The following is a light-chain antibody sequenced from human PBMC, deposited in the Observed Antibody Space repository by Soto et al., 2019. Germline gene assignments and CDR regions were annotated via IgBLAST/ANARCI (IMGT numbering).Light chain of an antibody. J-gene: IGKJ4*01. Sequence: DIQMTQSPSTLSGSVGDRVTITCRASQTISSWLAWYQQKPGKAPKLLIYKASTLKSGVPSRFGGSGSGTDFTLTISSLQPEDFATYYCQQSYSTPLTFGGGTKV. CDR1: QTISSW. CDR2: KAS. CDR3: QQSYSTPLT. V-gene: IGKV1-5*03.